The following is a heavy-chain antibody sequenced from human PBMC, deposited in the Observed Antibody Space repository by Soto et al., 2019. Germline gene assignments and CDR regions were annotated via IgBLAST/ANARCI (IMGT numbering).Heavy chain of an antibody. V-gene: IGHV3-23*01. D-gene: IGHD3-10*01. J-gene: IGHJ5*02. CDR3: AKGRITMVRGPYNWFDP. CDR1: GFTFSSYA. CDR2: ISGSGGST. Sequence: GGSLRLSCAASGFTFSSYAMSWVRQAPGKGLEWVSAISGSGGSTYYADSVKGRFTISRDNSKNTLYLQMNSLRAEDTAVYYCAKGRITMVRGPYNWFDPWGQGTLVTVSS.